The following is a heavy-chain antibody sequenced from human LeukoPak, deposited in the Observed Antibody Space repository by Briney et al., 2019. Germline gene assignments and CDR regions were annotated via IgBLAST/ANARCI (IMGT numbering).Heavy chain of an antibody. D-gene: IGHD6-6*01. CDR1: GFTFTSSA. V-gene: IGHV1-58*02. J-gene: IGHJ6*02. CDR2: IVVGSGNT. Sequence: SVKVSCKASGFTFTSSAMQWVRQARGQRLEWIGWIVVGSGNTNYAQKFQERVTITRDMSTSTAYMELSSLRSEDTAVYYCAAGEYSSSSESYYYYGMDVWGQGTTVTVSS. CDR3: AAGEYSSSSESYYYYGMDV.